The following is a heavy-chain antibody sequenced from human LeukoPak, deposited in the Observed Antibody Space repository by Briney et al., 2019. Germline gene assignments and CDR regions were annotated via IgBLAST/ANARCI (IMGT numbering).Heavy chain of an antibody. CDR1: GYTFNGYY. Sequence: GASVKVSCKASGYTFNGYYMHWVRQAPGQGLEWMGWINPNRCGTHYAQKFQGRVRMTRDTSISTADMELSRLKSDDTAVYYCARDNYVLRYFDWSGPTYYFDYWGQGTLVTVSS. J-gene: IGHJ4*02. CDR2: INPNRCGT. CDR3: ARDNYVLRYFDWSGPTYYFDY. D-gene: IGHD3-9*01. V-gene: IGHV1-2*02.